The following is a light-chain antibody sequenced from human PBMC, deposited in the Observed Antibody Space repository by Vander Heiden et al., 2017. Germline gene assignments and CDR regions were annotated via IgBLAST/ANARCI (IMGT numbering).Light chain of an antibody. CDR1: SSDVGGYNY. V-gene: IGLV2-14*01. Sequence: QSALTQPASVSGSPGQSITLSCTGTSSDVGGYNYVSWYQQHPGKAPKRMIFEDSDRPSGVSNRFSGSKSGNTASLTISALQAEDEADYYCSSYTRSSTLRVFGGGTKLTVL. CDR3: SSYTRSSTLRV. J-gene: IGLJ3*02. CDR2: EDS.